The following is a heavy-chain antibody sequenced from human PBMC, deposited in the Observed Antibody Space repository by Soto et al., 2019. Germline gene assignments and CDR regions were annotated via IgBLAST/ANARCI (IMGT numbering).Heavy chain of an antibody. CDR3: ANTRTEGSGSYRGWFDT. CDR2: IYYSGST. V-gene: IGHV4-31*01. D-gene: IGHD3-10*01. CDR1: GGSISSGGYY. J-gene: IGHJ5*02. Sequence: QVQLQESGPGLVKPSQTLSLTCTVSGGSISSGGYYWSWIRQHPGKGLEWIGYIYYSGSTYYTPSLQSLVTISVDTSKNQFSLKLSSVTAADTAVYYCANTRTEGSGSYRGWFDTWGQGTLLTVSA.